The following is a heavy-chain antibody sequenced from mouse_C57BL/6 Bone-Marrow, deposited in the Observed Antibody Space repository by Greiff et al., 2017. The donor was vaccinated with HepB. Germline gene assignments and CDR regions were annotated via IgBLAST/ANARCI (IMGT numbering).Heavy chain of an antibody. CDR2: ISDGGSYT. V-gene: IGHV5-4*01. Sequence: EVMLVESGGGLVKPGGSLKLSCAASGFTFSSYAMSWVRQTPEKRLEWVATISDGGSYTYYLDNVKGRFTISIDNAKNNLYLQLSHLKSEDTAMYYCARDVYYYYGSTPFAYWGQGTLVTVSA. D-gene: IGHD1-1*01. CDR1: GFTFSSYA. CDR3: ARDVYYYYGSTPFAY. J-gene: IGHJ3*01.